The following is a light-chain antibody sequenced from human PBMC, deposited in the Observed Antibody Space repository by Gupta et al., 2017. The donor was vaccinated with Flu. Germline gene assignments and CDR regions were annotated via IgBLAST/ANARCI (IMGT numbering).Light chain of an antibody. J-gene: IGLJ1*01. CDR3: ATWDDSLTGHYV. Sequence: VTISCSGSSSNIGSNSVNWYLQVPGTAPKHLIYANSERPSGVPARFSGSKSGTSASLAISGLQPEDEADYYCATWDDSLTGHYVFGSGTTVTVL. V-gene: IGLV1-44*01. CDR1: SSNIGSNS. CDR2: ANS.